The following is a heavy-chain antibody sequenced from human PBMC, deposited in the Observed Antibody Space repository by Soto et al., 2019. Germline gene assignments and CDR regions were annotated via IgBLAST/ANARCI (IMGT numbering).Heavy chain of an antibody. CDR3: AKLFRAYDYIWGSYRHAFDI. CDR2: ISGSGGST. Sequence: EVQLLESGGGLVQPGGSLRLSCAASGFTFSSYAMSWVRQAPGKGLEWVSAISGSGGSTYYADSVKGRFTISRDNSKNTLYPQMNSLRAEDTAVYYCAKLFRAYDYIWGSYRHAFDIWGQGTMVTVSS. V-gene: IGHV3-23*01. CDR1: GFTFSSYA. D-gene: IGHD3-16*02. J-gene: IGHJ3*02.